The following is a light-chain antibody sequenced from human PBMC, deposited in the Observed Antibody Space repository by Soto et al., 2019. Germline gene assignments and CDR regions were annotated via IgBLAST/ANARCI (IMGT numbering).Light chain of an antibody. Sequence: EIVLTQSPATLSLSAGERATLSCRPSQILSPSYLAWYQPKPGQGPRLLIFAASSRATGVPDRFSGSGSGKDFTLTITRLEPEDSAIYYCQQYGRSPHSFGRGTDLEIK. J-gene: IGKJ2*03. CDR2: AAS. CDR1: QILSPSY. V-gene: IGKV3-20*01. CDR3: QQYGRSPHS.